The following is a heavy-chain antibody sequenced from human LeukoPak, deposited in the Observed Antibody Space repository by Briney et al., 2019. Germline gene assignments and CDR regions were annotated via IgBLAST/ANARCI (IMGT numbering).Heavy chain of an antibody. CDR1: GGSISSSHYY. Sequence: SETLSLTCTVSGGSISSSHYYWGWIRQPPGKGLEWIGSIYYSGPTYYNPSLESRVTISDDTSKNRFSLMLTSVTAADTAVYYCARQSSDYYYYYIDVWGEGTTVIVSS. CDR3: ARQSSDYYYYYIDV. CDR2: IYYSGPT. V-gene: IGHV4-39*01. J-gene: IGHJ6*03.